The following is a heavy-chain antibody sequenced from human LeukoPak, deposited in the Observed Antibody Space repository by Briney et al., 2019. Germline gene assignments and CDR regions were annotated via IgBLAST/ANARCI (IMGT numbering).Heavy chain of an antibody. CDR2: ISAYNGNT. CDR3: AREGLYDSSGYYLPVYGH. Sequence: ASVKVSCKASGYTFTSYGIRWVRQAPGQGLEGMGWISAYNGNTNYAQKLQGRVTMTTDISTSTAYMELRSLRSDDTAVYYCAREGLYDSSGYYLPVYGHWGQGTLVTVSS. V-gene: IGHV1-18*01. D-gene: IGHD3-22*01. J-gene: IGHJ4*02. CDR1: GYTFTSYG.